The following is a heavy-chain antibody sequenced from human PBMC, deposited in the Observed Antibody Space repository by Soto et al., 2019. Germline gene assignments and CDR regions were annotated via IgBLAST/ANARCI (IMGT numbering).Heavy chain of an antibody. CDR1: GGPFSGYY. V-gene: IGHV4-34*01. CDR3: ARVWGHDSSSEDH. J-gene: IGHJ4*02. Sequence: PSETLSLTCAVYGGPFSGYYWTWIRQPPGKGLEWIGEINHSGATTYNPSLKSRLTMSIDTSKNHFSLELSSVTAADTAVYYCARVWGHDSSSEDHWGQGSLVTVSS. D-gene: IGHD6-6*01. CDR2: INHSGAT.